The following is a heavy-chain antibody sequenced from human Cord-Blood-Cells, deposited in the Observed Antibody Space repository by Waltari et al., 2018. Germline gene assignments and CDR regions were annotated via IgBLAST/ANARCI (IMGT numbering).Heavy chain of an antibody. CDR2: IYYSGST. J-gene: IGHJ3*02. CDR1: GGSISSRSYY. D-gene: IGHD2-15*01. CDR3: ARPQGICSGGSCYSDAFDI. Sequence: QLQLQESGPGLVKPSETLSLTCTVSGGSISSRSYYWGWIRQPPGKGLEWIGSIYYSGSTYYNPSLKSRVTISVDTSKNQFSLKLSSVTAADTAVYYCARPQGICSGGSCYSDAFDIWGQGTMVTVSS. V-gene: IGHV4-39*01.